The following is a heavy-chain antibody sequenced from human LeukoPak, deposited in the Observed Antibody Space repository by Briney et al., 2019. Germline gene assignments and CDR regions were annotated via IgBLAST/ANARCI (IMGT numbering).Heavy chain of an antibody. CDR1: GGSISSSSYY. Sequence: SETLSLTCTVSGGSISSSSYYWGWIRQPPGKGLEWIGSIYYSGSTYYNPSLKRRVTISVDTSNNHFSLKLSSVTAADTAVYYCARRKGAYSYYYYYMDVWGKGTPVTVSS. J-gene: IGHJ6*03. CDR2: IYYSGST. CDR3: ARRKGAYSYYYYYMDV. V-gene: IGHV4-39*01. D-gene: IGHD4/OR15-4a*01.